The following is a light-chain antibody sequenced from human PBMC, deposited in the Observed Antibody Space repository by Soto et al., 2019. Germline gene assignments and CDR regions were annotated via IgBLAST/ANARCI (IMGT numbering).Light chain of an antibody. V-gene: IGLV1-40*01. Sequence: QSVLTQPPSVSGAPGQRVTISCTGSNSNIGAGYDVHWYQQLPRIAPKLLIYGNNIRPSGVPDRFSGSKFVTSAYLTISGLQAEDEAEYYCAAWDDSLNGWVFGGGTKLTVL. J-gene: IGLJ3*02. CDR3: AAWDDSLNGWV. CDR1: NSNIGAGYD. CDR2: GNN.